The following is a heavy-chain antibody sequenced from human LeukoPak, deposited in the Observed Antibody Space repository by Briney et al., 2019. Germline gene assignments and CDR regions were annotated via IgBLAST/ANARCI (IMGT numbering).Heavy chain of an antibody. D-gene: IGHD5-18*01. J-gene: IGHJ6*03. V-gene: IGHV4-38-2*02. CDR1: DYSLSSGYGYY. CDR2: IYHSGIT. Sequence: SETLSLTCTVSDYSLSSGYGYYWGWIRQPPGKGLEWIGNIYHSGITYYNHFNSSLKSRVTISVDTSKKQFSLRLSSVTAADTAVYYCARVASYGYQQQLVHYYYYYMDVWGKGTTVTVSS. CDR3: ARVASYGYQQQLVHYYYYYMDV.